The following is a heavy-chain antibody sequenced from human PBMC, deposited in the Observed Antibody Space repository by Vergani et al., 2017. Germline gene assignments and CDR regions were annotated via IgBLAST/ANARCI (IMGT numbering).Heavy chain of an antibody. CDR1: GFTFSSYA. D-gene: IGHD6-13*01. CDR2: ISSNGGST. Sequence: EVELVESGGGLVQPGGSLRLSCSASGFTFSSYAMHWVRQAPGKGLEYVSAISSNGGSTYYADSLTGRFTISRDNSKNTLYLQMSSLRAEDTAVYYCVKEIAAVHHFDYWGQGTLVTVSS. V-gene: IGHV3-64D*06. CDR3: VKEIAAVHHFDY. J-gene: IGHJ4*02.